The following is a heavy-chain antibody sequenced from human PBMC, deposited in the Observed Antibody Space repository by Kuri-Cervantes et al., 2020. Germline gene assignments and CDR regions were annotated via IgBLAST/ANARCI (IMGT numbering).Heavy chain of an antibody. J-gene: IGHJ4*02. CDR1: GFTFSDYY. CDR3: GGGYYDSSGYYLGVGY. D-gene: IGHD3-22*01. V-gene: IGHV3-11*01. Sequence: LSLTCAASGFTFSDYYMSWIRQAPWKGLELVSYISSSGSTIYYADSVKGRFTMSRDNAKNSLYLQMNSLRAEDAAVYYCGGGYYDSSGYYLGVGYWGQGTLVTVSS. CDR2: ISSSGSTI.